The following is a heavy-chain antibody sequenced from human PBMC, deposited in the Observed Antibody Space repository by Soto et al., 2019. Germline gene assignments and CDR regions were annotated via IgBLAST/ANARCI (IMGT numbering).Heavy chain of an antibody. Sequence: EMQLLESGGGLVQPGGSLRLSCAASGFTFISYGMSWVRQAPGKGLECVSGITTTGRNTYYAESVKGRFTIYRDNSKNVVYLQRNSLRAEDTAVYYCARGAAAAGTDWFDDWGEGTLGIVAS. J-gene: IGHJ5*02. CDR1: GFTFISYG. D-gene: IGHD6-13*01. CDR2: ITTTGRNT. CDR3: ARGAAAAGTDWFDD. V-gene: IGHV3-23*01.